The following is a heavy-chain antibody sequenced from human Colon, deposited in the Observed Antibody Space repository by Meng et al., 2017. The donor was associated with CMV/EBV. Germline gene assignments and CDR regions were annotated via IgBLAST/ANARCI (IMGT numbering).Heavy chain of an antibody. D-gene: IGHD3-10*01. J-gene: IGHJ5*02. V-gene: IGHV3-13*01. Sequence: GESLKTSCTAPGFLFSDYDMHWVRQVTGKGLEWLSSIANGHDTYYADSVKGRFTIFRENAKNSLYLQMNSLTVEDTAVYFCARGRLHGFAAWGQGTLVTVSS. CDR2: IANGHDT. CDR3: ARGRLHGFAA. CDR1: GFLFSDYD.